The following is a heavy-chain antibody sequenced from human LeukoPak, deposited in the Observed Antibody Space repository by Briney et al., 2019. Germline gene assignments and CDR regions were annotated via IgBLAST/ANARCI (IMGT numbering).Heavy chain of an antibody. CDR1: GGSISSYY. CDR3: ASTPVCSGWSYPYYYGMDV. Sequence: SETLSLTCTVSGGSISSYYWSWIRQPPGKGLPWIGHIYYSGRTNYIHSLQRRVTISVDRSRHEFSLKLSSVTAADRAVYYCASTPVCSGWSYPYYYGMDVWGQGTTVTVSS. V-gene: IGHV4-59*01. CDR2: IYYSGRT. J-gene: IGHJ6*02. D-gene: IGHD6-19*01.